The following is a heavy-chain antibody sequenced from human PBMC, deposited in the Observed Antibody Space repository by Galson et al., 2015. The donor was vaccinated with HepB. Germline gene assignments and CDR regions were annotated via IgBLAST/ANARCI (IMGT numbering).Heavy chain of an antibody. CDR1: GFTFSSYG. CDR3: AKSTYYDILTGYWGFDY. V-gene: IGHV3-30*18. D-gene: IGHD3-9*01. Sequence: SLRLSCAASGFTFSSYGMHWVRQAPGKGLEWVAVISYDGSNKYYADSVKGRFTISRDSSKNTLYLQMNSLRADDTAVYYCAKSTYYDILTGYWGFDYWGQGTLVTVSS. J-gene: IGHJ4*02. CDR2: ISYDGSNK.